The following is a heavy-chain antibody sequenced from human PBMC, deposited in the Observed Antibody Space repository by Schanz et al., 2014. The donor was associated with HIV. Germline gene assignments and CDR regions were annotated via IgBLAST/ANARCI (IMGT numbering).Heavy chain of an antibody. D-gene: IGHD2-15*01. CDR3: AAGLGHSDFDY. CDR2: IKSAPYSGTT. J-gene: IGHJ4*02. Sequence: EVQLVESGGALVQPGRSLRLSCVASGFTFSSYGMHWVRQAPGKGLEWVGRIKSAPYSGTTDYPAPVKGRFTVSRDDSKTTVYLQMNSLKTEDTGVYYCAAGLGHSDFDYWGQGTLVTVSS. CDR1: GFTFSSYG. V-gene: IGHV3-15*02.